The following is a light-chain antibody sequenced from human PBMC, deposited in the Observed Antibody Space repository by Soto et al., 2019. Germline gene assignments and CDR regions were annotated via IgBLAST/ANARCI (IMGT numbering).Light chain of an antibody. CDR3: CSYAPSRTLL. V-gene: IGLV2-23*01. CDR2: EGN. CDR1: SSDVGTYNL. J-gene: IGLJ2*01. Sequence: QSALTQPASVSGSPGESITISCTGTSSDVGTYNLVTWYQQHPGRVPKLILYEGNKRPSGVSSRFSASKSGNTASLTISGLQAEDDADYFCCSYAPSRTLLFGGGTKVTVL.